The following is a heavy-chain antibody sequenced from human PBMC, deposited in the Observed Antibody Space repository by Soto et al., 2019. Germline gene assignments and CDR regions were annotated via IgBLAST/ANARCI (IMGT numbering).Heavy chain of an antibody. CDR2: IWYDGSNK. CDR3: ARDRSITIFGVVISPPYYYYGMDV. CDR1: VFTFSSYG. J-gene: IGHJ6*02. D-gene: IGHD3-3*01. Sequence: PGGSLRLSCAASVFTFSSYGMHWVRQAPGKGLEWVAVIWYDGSNKYYADSVKGRFTISRDNSKNTLYLQMNSLRAEDTAVYYCARDRSITIFGVVISPPYYYYGMDVWGQGTTVTVS. V-gene: IGHV3-33*01.